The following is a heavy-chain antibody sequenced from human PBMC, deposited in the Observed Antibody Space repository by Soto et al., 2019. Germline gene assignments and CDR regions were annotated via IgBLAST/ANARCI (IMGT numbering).Heavy chain of an antibody. CDR2: ISGSGGST. CDR3: AKDQGSSWYEIDS. CDR1: GFTFSNYA. Sequence: GSLRLSCVASGFTFSNYAVTWVRQAPGKGLEWVSTISGSGGSTYYADSVKGRFTISRDNSKNTLYLQMNSLRAEDTAVYYCAKDQGSSWYEIDSWGQGTLVTVSP. D-gene: IGHD6-13*01. J-gene: IGHJ4*02. V-gene: IGHV3-23*01.